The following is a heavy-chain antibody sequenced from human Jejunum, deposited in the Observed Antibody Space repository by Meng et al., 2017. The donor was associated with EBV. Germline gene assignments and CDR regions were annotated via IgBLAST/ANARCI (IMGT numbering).Heavy chain of an antibody. CDR1: GYTFTNYP. V-gene: IGHV1-3*01. CDR3: ASRPGFNIGPFDY. D-gene: IGHD3/OR15-3a*01. CDR2: INPGNGET. J-gene: IGHJ4*02. Sequence: QVKLGHSGAEVKKPGASVKLSCKAYGYTFTNYPIHWVRQAPGQRPEWMGCINPGNGETEFSQKFQGRVTITRDTSATTAYMELTSLRSEDTAVYYCASRPGFNIGPFDYWGQGTLVTVSS.